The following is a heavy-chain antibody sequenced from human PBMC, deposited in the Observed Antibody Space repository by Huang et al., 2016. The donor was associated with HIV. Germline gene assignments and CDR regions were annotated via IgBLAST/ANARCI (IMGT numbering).Heavy chain of an antibody. J-gene: IGHJ4*02. CDR1: GFTFGDYA. Sequence: EVQLVESGGGLVKPGRSLRLSCTASGFTFGDYAMSWFRQAPGKGLAWVGFIRSKASGGTTEYAASVKGRFTISRDDSKSIAYLQMNSLKIEDTAVYYCTRENYDFWSGYYKYYFDYWGQGTLFTVSS. D-gene: IGHD3-3*01. CDR2: IRSKASGGTT. CDR3: TRENYDFWSGYYKYYFDY. V-gene: IGHV3-49*05.